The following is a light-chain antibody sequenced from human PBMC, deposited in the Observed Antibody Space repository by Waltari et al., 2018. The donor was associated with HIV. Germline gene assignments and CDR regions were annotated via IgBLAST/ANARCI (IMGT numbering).Light chain of an antibody. J-gene: IGLJ2*01. V-gene: IGLV1-47*01. CDR1: NSNGGSNS. CDR3: AVWDDTLNGPV. CDR2: RNN. Sequence: QSVLTQPPSTSGTSGQRVTISCSGSNSNGGSNSIYCYRQFPGAAPKLLLYRNNQRPSGVADRFSGSKSGTSSSLAISGLRSGDEADYYCAVWDDTLNGPVFGGGTRVTVL.